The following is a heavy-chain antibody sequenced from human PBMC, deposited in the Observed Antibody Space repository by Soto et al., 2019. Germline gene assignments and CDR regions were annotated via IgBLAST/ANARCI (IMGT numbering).Heavy chain of an antibody. D-gene: IGHD6-6*01. CDR3: ARDKWAALQYNWFDP. V-gene: IGHV3-7*01. Sequence: GGSLRLSCAASGFTFSSYWMSWVRQAPGKGLEWVANIKQDGSEKYYVDSVKGRFTISRDNAKNSLYLQMNSLRAEDTAVYYCARDKWAALQYNWFDPWGQGTLVTVSS. CDR1: GFTFSSYW. J-gene: IGHJ5*02. CDR2: IKQDGSEK.